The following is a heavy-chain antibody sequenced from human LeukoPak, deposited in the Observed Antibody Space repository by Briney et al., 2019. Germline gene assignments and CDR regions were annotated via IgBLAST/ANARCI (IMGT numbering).Heavy chain of an antibody. J-gene: IGHJ6*02. CDR3: ARTERWLQNYYYYGMDV. D-gene: IGHD5-24*01. CDR2: IYTSGST. Sequence: RSSETLSLTCTVSGGSISSYYWSWIRQPAGKGLEWIGRIYTSGSTNYNPSLKSRVTMSVDTPKNQFSLKLSSVTAADTAVYYCARTERWLQNYYYYGMDVWGQGTTVTVSS. CDR1: GGSISSYY. V-gene: IGHV4-4*07.